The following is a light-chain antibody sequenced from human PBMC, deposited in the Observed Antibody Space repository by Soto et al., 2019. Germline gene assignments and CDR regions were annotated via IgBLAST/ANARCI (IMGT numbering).Light chain of an antibody. V-gene: IGKV3-15*01. J-gene: IGKJ1*01. CDR3: QQYRSWPRT. CDR1: QDVMYD. Sequence: EIVVTQSPAALSVSPGGRATLSCRASQDVMYDLAWYQQKPGQAPRLLVYGASTRATDAPPRFRGSGSGREFSLTISSLQSEDFATYYCQQYRSWPRTFGQGTKVDIK. CDR2: GAS.